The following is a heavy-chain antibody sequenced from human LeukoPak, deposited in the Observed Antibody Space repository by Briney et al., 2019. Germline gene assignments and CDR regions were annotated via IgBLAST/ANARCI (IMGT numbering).Heavy chain of an antibody. Sequence: QPGRSLRLSCAASGFTFSSYGMHWVRQAPGKGLERVPVIWYDGSNKYYADSVKGRFTISRDNSKNTLYLQMNSLRAEDTAVYYCARDGVTMVRGVIWYWFDPWGQGTLVTVSS. J-gene: IGHJ5*02. V-gene: IGHV3-33*01. CDR1: GFTFSSYG. D-gene: IGHD3-10*01. CDR2: IWYDGSNK. CDR3: ARDGVTMVRGVIWYWFDP.